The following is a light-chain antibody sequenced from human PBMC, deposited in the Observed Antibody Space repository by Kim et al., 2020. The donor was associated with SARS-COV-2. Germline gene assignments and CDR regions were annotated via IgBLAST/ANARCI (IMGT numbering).Light chain of an antibody. V-gene: IGKV3-11*01. CDR1: QSVSSY. CDR2: DAS. Sequence: PGERAALAGRASQSVSSYLAWYQQKPGQAPRLLIYDASNRATGIPARFSGSGSGTDFTLTISSLEPEDFAVYYCQQRSNWPPGLTFGGGTKVDIK. CDR3: QQRSNWPPGLT. J-gene: IGKJ4*01.